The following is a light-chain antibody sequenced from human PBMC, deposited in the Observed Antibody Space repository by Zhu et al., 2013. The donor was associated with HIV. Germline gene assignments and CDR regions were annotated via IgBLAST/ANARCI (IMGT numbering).Light chain of an antibody. V-gene: IGKV3-20*01. CDR3: QQYDTPPYG. J-gene: IGKJ2*03. CDR2: GAS. CDR1: QDVTSRY. Sequence: EIVLTQSPGTLSLSPGERATLSCRASQDVTSRYLAWYQHAPGQPPRLLIYGASKRASGIPDRFSGSGSGTDFTLTIDTLEPEDFAVYYCQQYDTPPYGFGQGTRLEVK.